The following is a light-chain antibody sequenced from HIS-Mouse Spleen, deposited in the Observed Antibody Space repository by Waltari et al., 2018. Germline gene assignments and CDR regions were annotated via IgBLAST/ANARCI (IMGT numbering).Light chain of an antibody. J-gene: IGLJ2*01. Sequence: SYELTQPPSVSVSPGQTARITCSGDALPKKYAYWYQQKSGQAPVLVIYGDSKRPSGIPERFSGSSSATMATLTISGAQVEDEADYYCYATDSSGNHRVFGGGTKLTVL. V-gene: IGLV3-10*01. CDR1: ALPKKY. CDR3: YATDSSGNHRV. CDR2: GDS.